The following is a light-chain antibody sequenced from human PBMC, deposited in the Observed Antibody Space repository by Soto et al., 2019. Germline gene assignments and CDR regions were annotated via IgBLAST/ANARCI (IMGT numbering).Light chain of an antibody. Sequence: EIVLTPSPGTLSLSPGERATLSCRASQSVSSSYLAWYQQKPGQAPRLLIYGASSRATGIPDRFSGSGSGTDLTLTLSRLEPEDFAVYYCHQYGGSPRTLGQGTKVEIK. CDR3: HQYGGSPRT. J-gene: IGKJ1*01. CDR1: QSVSSSY. CDR2: GAS. V-gene: IGKV3-20*01.